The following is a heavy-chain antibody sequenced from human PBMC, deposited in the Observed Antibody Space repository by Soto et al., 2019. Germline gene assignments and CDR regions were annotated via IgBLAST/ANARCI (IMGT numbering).Heavy chain of an antibody. CDR2: IYYSGST. J-gene: IGHJ4*02. V-gene: IGHV4-30-4*01. Sequence: PSETLSLTCTVSGGSISTGDYYWSWIRQPPGKGLEWIGYIYYSGSTYYNPSLKSRVTISVDTSKNQFSLKLSSVTAADTAVYYCARGGVDYYGSSGYYFSPYYFDYWGQGTLVTVSS. CDR1: GGSISTGDYY. D-gene: IGHD3-22*01. CDR3: ARGGVDYYGSSGYYFSPYYFDY.